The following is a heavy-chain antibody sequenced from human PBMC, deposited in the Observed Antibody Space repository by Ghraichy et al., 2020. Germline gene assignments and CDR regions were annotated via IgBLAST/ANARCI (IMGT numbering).Heavy chain of an antibody. CDR3: ARHETSVAGTKYFDY. J-gene: IGHJ4*02. Sequence: GGGGGRQGPGEGLEGGGSIYPGGADTRYSPSFQGQGTISADKSISTAYLQWSSLKASDTAMYYCARHETSVAGTKYFDYWGQGTQVTVSS. V-gene: IGHV5-51*01. CDR2: IYPGGADT. D-gene: IGHD6-19*01. CDR1: G.